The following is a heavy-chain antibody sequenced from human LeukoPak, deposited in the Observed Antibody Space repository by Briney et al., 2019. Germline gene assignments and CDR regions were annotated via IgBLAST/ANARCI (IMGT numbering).Heavy chain of an antibody. CDR3: ARNGDAVTTSEGHSYWFDP. Sequence: ASVKVSCKASGYTFTSYYMHWVRQAPGQGLEWMGIINPSGGSTSYAQKFQGRVTMIRDTSTSTVYMELSSLRSEDTAVYYCARNGDAVTTSEGHSYWFDPWGQGTLVTVSS. CDR1: GYTFTSYY. D-gene: IGHD4-17*01. V-gene: IGHV1-46*01. J-gene: IGHJ5*02. CDR2: INPSGGST.